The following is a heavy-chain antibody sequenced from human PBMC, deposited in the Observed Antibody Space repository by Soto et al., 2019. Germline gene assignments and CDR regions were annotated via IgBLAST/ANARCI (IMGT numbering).Heavy chain of an antibody. CDR3: AKDWVGGSNRYQLDY. D-gene: IGHD3-9*01. Sequence: GGSLRRSGTVSADSEFSFSDQYMDWVRQAPGKGLEWVGRSRNRVNNLSTAYAASVQGRFTISRDESKNTVYLQMNSLRREDTAVYYCAKDWVGGSNRYQLDYWGRGTLVTVSS. CDR2: SRNRVNNLST. V-gene: IGHV3-72*01. CDR1: EFSFSDQY. J-gene: IGHJ4*02.